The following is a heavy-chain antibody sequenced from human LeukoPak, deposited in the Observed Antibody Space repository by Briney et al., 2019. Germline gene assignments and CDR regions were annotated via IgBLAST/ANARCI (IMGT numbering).Heavy chain of an antibody. V-gene: IGHV4-30-4*02. CDR1: GGSISSGDYY. Sequence: SETLSLTCTVSGGSISSGDYYWSWIRQPPGKGLEWIGYIYYSGSTYYNPSFKSRVTMSVDTSKNQLSLKLNFLTAADTAVYYCARWDCSSGTCYYLDYWGQGTLVIVSS. J-gene: IGHJ4*02. D-gene: IGHD2-15*01. CDR3: ARWDCSSGTCYYLDY. CDR2: IYYSGST.